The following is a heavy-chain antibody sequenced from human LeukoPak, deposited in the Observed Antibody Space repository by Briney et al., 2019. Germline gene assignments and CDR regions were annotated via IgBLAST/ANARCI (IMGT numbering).Heavy chain of an antibody. D-gene: IGHD6-13*01. CDR3: ARVAAAGQDIFDY. CDR1: GYTFTSYD. CDR2: MNPNSGNT. V-gene: IGHV1-8*03. J-gene: IGHJ4*02. Sequence: ASVKVSCKASGYTFTSYDINWVRQATGQGLEWMGWMNPNSGNTGYAQKFQGRVTITRNTSISTAYMELSSLRSEDTAVYYCARVAAAGQDIFDYWGQGTLVTVSS.